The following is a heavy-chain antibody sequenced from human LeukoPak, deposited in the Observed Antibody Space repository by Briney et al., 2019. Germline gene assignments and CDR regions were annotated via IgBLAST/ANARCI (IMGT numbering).Heavy chain of an antibody. J-gene: IGHJ6*03. CDR3: ASPATEVPTYYYYYYYMDV. D-gene: IGHD2/OR15-2a*01. CDR2: ISAYNGNT. CDR1: GYTFTSYG. Sequence: GASVKVSCKASGYTFTSYGISWVRQAPGQGLEWMGWISAYNGNTNYAQKLQGRVTMTTDASTSTAYMELSSLRSEDTAVYYCASPATEVPTYYYYYYYMDVWGKGTTVTVSS. V-gene: IGHV1-18*01.